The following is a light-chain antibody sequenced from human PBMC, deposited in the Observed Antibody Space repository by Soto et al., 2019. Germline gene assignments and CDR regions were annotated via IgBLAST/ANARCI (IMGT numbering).Light chain of an antibody. CDR2: DAS. V-gene: IGKV1-5*01. CDR1: QSVNYW. Sequence: DIQMTQSPSTLSASVGDRVTITCRASQSVNYWLAWYQQKPGMAPKLLIHDASSLESGVPSRFSGSGSGTEFTLTISSLQPDDSATYYCQQSGFSFGPGTKVEIK. CDR3: QQSGFS. J-gene: IGKJ3*01.